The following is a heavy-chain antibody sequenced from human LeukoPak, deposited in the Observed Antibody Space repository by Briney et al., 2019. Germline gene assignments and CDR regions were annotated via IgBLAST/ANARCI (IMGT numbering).Heavy chain of an antibody. CDR3: AKGPLLWFGELLYLDP. CDR1: GFTFSSYA. D-gene: IGHD3-10*01. CDR2: ISGSGGST. V-gene: IGHV3-23*01. Sequence: GGSLRLSCAASGFTFSSYAMSWVRQAPGKGLEWVSAISGSGGSTYYADSVKGRFTISRDNSKNTLYLQMNSLRAEDTAVYYCAKGPLLWFGELLYLDPWGQGTLVTVSS. J-gene: IGHJ5*02.